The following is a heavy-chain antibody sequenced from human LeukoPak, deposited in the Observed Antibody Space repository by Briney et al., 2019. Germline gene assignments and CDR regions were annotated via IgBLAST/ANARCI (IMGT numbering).Heavy chain of an antibody. CDR2: INSDGINT. V-gene: IGHV3-74*01. CDR1: GFTFSNYW. Sequence: GGSLRFSSAASGFTFSNYWMHWVRQAPGKGLVWVPRINSDGINTSYADSVKGRFTISRDNAKNTLNLQMNSLRAEDTAVYYCARDLGQYYDTSDNWFDPWGQGTLVTVSS. D-gene: IGHD3-22*01. CDR3: ARDLGQYYDTSDNWFDP. J-gene: IGHJ5*02.